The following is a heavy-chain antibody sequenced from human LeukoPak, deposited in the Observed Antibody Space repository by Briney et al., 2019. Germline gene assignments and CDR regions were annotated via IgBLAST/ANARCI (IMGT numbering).Heavy chain of an antibody. V-gene: IGHV1-24*01. CDR3: ATTDIVVVPAAMALDY. J-gene: IGHJ4*02. CDR2: FDPGDCGT. Sequence: ASVKVSCKVSGYTLTELSMHWVRQAPGKGLEWMGVFDPGDCGTIYAQKFQGRVTMTEDTSTATAYMELSSLRSEDTAVYYCATTDIVVVPAAMALDYWGQGTLVTVSS. CDR1: GYTLTELS. D-gene: IGHD2-2*01.